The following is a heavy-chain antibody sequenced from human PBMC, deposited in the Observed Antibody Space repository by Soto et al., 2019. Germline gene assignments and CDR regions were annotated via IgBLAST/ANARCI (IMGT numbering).Heavy chain of an antibody. CDR2: ISYDGSGT. CDR1: AFTFSDYA. J-gene: IGHJ2*01. D-gene: IGHD1-26*01. CDR3: ARDARIGTDWYFDL. V-gene: IGHV3-30-3*01. Sequence: QVQLVASGGGVVQPGRSLRLSCVGSAFTFSDYAIHWVRQAPGKGLDWVAAISYDGSGTYYADSVKGRFTISRDNSTNTLYLQMNSLSVEDTAVYYCARDARIGTDWYFDLWGRGTLVTVSS.